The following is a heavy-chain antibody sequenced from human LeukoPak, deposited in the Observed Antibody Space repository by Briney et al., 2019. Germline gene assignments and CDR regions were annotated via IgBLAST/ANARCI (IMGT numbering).Heavy chain of an antibody. D-gene: IGHD2-2*01. CDR3: AREARVSRPPHYCYY. CDR2: IYYSGST. Sequence: PSETLSLTCTVSGGTISSHYWSWIRQPPGKGLEWIGYIYYSGSTNYNPSLKSRVTISVDTSKNQFSLKLSSVTAADTAVYYCAREARVSRPPHYCYYWGQGTLVTVSS. V-gene: IGHV4-59*11. J-gene: IGHJ4*02. CDR1: GGTISSHY.